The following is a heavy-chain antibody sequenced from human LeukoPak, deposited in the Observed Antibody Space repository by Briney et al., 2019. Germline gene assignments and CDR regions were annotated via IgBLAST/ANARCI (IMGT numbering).Heavy chain of an antibody. D-gene: IGHD2-15*01. CDR3: AKEGVAATYNY. J-gene: IGHJ4*02. CDR2: ISWNSGSI. V-gene: IGHV3-9*01. CDR1: GFTFDDYA. Sequence: GGSLRLSCAASGFTFDDYAMRWVRQAPGKGLEWVSGISWNSGSIGYADSVKGRFTISRDNAKNSPYPQMNSLRAEDTALYYCAKEGVAATYNYWGQGTLVTVSS.